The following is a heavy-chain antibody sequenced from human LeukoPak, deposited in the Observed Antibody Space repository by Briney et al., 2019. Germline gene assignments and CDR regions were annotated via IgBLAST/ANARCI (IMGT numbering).Heavy chain of an antibody. CDR1: GYTFTSYY. J-gene: IGHJ4*02. CDR3: ARERGGTCYFDF. D-gene: IGHD2-15*01. Sequence: GASVKVSCKASGYTFTSYYMHWVRQAPGQGLEWMGIINPSGGSTSYAQKFQGRVTMTRDTSTSTVYMELSSLRSEDTAMYYCARERGGTCYFDFWGQGTLVTVSS. V-gene: IGHV1-46*01. CDR2: INPSGGST.